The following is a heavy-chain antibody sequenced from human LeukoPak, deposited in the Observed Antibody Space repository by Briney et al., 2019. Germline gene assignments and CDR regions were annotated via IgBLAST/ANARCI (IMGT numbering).Heavy chain of an antibody. J-gene: IGHJ4*02. Sequence: GGSLRLSCEASGFTLSSHWMSWVRQAPGKGLEWLGNINQDGSEMNSVDSVKGRFTISRDNAKNSLYLQMNSLRAEDTAVYYCARDDRANYYDSSGDHGYWGQGTLATVSS. CDR1: GFTLSSHW. D-gene: IGHD3-22*01. CDR3: ARDDRANYYDSSGDHGY. CDR2: INQDGSEM. V-gene: IGHV3-7*01.